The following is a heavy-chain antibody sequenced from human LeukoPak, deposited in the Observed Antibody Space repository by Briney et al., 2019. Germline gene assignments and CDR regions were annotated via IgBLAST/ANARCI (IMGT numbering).Heavy chain of an antibody. CDR1: GYTFTGYY. CDR2: INPNSGGT. Sequence: ASVKVSCKASGYTFTGYYMHWVRQAPGQGLEWMGWINPNSGGTNYAQKFQGRVTMTRDMSTSTVYMELSSLRSEDTAVYYCARDPDCSSTSCYVAFDIWGQGTMVTVSS. V-gene: IGHV1-2*02. J-gene: IGHJ3*02. D-gene: IGHD2-2*01. CDR3: ARDPDCSSTSCYVAFDI.